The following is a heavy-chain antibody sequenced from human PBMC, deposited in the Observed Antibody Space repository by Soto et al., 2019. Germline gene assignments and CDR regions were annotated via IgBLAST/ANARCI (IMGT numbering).Heavy chain of an antibody. D-gene: IGHD3-16*02. CDR2: ISAYNGNT. J-gene: IGHJ4*02. V-gene: IGHV1-18*01. Sequence: QVQLVQSGAEVKKPGASVKVSCKASGYTFTSYGISWVRQAPGQGLEWMGWISAYNGNTNYAQKLQGRVTMTTDTSTSTAYMELRSLRSDDTAVYYCARDLGGSNYDYNWGSYRYFDYWGQGTLVTVSS. CDR1: GYTFTSYG. CDR3: ARDLGGSNYDYNWGSYRYFDY.